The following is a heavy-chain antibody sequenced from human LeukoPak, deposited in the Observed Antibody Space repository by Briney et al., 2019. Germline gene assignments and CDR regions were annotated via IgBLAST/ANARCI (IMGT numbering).Heavy chain of an antibody. J-gene: IGHJ5*02. CDR2: IIPIFGTA. CDR1: GGTLSSNA. D-gene: IGHD5-24*01. CDR3: ARLVLGWNWFDP. V-gene: IGHV1-69*05. Sequence: SVKVSCKAAGGTLSSNAISWVRQAPGQGLEWMGRIIPIFGTANYAQKFQDRVTITTDESTSTAYMELSSLRSEDTAVYYCARLVLGWNWFDPWGQGTLVSVSS.